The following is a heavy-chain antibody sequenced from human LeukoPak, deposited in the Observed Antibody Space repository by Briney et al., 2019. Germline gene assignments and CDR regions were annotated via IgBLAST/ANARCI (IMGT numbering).Heavy chain of an antibody. J-gene: IGHJ4*02. CDR1: GFTFSSYA. Sequence: GGSLRLSCAASGFTFSSYAMSWVRQAPGKGLEWVSAISGSGGATYYADSVKGRFTISRDNSRNTLYLQMNSLRAEDTAVYYCAKDGYCSSTSCYPAPYWGQGTLVTVSS. D-gene: IGHD2-2*01. CDR3: AKDGYCSSTSCYPAPY. CDR2: ISGSGGAT. V-gene: IGHV3-23*01.